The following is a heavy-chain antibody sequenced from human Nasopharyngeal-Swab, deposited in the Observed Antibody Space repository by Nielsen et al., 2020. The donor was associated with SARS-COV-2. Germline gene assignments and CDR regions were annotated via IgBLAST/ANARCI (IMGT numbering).Heavy chain of an antibody. CDR1: GFTFSSYG. CDR2: IWYDGSNK. Sequence: GESLNISCAASGFTFSSYGMHWVRQAPGKGLEWVAVIWYDGSNKYYADSVKGRFTISRDNSKNTLYLQMNSLRAEDTAVYYCARDRTVTTTVYFDYWGQGTLVTVSS. CDR3: ARDRTVTTTVYFDY. V-gene: IGHV3-33*01. J-gene: IGHJ4*02. D-gene: IGHD4-17*01.